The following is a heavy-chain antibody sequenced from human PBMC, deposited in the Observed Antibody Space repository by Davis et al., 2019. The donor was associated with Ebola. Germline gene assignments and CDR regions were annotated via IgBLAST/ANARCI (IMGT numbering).Heavy chain of an antibody. CDR3: ARGITMVRALDWFDP. CDR1: GYTCTSYG. V-gene: IGHV1-18*01. J-gene: IGHJ5*02. D-gene: IGHD3-10*01. CDR2: ISAYNGNT. Sequence: ASVKVSCKASGYTCTSYGINWVRHAPGQGLLWMGWISAYNGNTNYAQKLQGRVTMTTDTSTSTAYMELRSLRSDDTAVYYCARGITMVRALDWFDPWGQGTLVTVSS.